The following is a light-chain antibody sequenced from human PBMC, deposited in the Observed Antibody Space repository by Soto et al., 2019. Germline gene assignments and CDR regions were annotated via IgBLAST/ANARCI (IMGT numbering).Light chain of an antibody. CDR1: QSVSSY. V-gene: IGKV3-15*01. J-gene: IGKJ2*01. CDR3: QQYSTWPPRYT. Sequence: EIVMTQSPATLSVSPGGRATLSCRASQSVSSYLAWYQQRPGQPPRLLIYRASTRATGIPARFSGSGSGTEVTLTIRSLQSEDFAVYYCQQYSTWPPRYTFGQGTKLEI. CDR2: RAS.